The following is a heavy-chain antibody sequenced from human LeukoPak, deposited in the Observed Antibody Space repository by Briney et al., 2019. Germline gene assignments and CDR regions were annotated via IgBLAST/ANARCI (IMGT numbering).Heavy chain of an antibody. CDR3: AKQEAVTATYFYGTDV. D-gene: IGHD2-21*02. CDR2: IWYDGSNK. CDR1: GFTFSSYG. J-gene: IGHJ6*02. Sequence: PGRSLRLSCAASGFTFSSYGMHWVRQAPGKGLEWVAVIWYDGSNKYYADSVKGRFTISRDNSKNTLYLQMNSLRAEDTAVYYCAKQEAVTATYFYGTDVWGQGTTVTVSS. V-gene: IGHV3-33*06.